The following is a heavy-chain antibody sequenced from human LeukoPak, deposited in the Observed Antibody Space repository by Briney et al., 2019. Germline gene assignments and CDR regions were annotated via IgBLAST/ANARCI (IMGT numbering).Heavy chain of an antibody. Sequence: GGSLRLSCVGSGFTFSDHFLDWVLQAPGKGLEWVGRSRNKAKSYTTEYAASVKGRFTISRDDSKNSLYLQMNSLKTEDTAVYYCVRVGSVAGSDYLDYWGQGTLVTVSS. V-gene: IGHV3-72*01. CDR1: GFTFSDHF. D-gene: IGHD6-19*01. CDR3: VRVGSVAGSDYLDY. J-gene: IGHJ4*02. CDR2: SRNKAKSYTT.